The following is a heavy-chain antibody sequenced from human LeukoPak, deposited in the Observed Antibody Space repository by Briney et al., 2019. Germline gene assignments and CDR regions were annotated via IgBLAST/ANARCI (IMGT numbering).Heavy chain of an antibody. CDR3: ARGGWGGSSWYSSLPFDY. CDR2: ISAYNGNT. V-gene: IGHV1-18*01. Sequence: ASVKVSCKASGYTFTSYGISWVRQAPGQGLEWMGWISAYNGNTNYAQKLQGRVTMTTDTSTSTAYMELRSLRSDDTAVYYCARGGWGGSSWYSSLPFDYWGQGTLVTVSS. D-gene: IGHD6-13*01. CDR1: GYTFTSYG. J-gene: IGHJ4*02.